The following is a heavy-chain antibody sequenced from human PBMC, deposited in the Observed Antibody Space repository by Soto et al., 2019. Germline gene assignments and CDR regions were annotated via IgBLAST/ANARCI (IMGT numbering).Heavy chain of an antibody. Sequence: PXEILSLTRTVSCASNGEHQWHWIRQPPGMGLEWIGYTYYSGYTIDNPSLKSRITISVDTSKNQFSLTLNSVTAADTAVYSCAREWSALDVWGQGTLVTVSS. V-gene: IGHV4-59*11. J-gene: IGHJ4*02. CDR2: TYYSGYT. CDR3: AREWSALDV. D-gene: IGHD2-15*01. CDR1: CASNGEHQ.